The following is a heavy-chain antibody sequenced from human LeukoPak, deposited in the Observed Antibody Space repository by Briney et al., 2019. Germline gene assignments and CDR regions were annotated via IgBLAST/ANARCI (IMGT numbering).Heavy chain of an antibody. Sequence: PGGSLRLSCATSGFNFDNAWMNWVRQAPGKGLEWVSSISSSSSYVYYADSVKGRFTISRDNAKNSLYLQMNSLRAEDTAVYYCARDPTIDILTGYPNYYYYYGMDVWGQGTAVTVSS. CDR2: ISSSSSYV. CDR3: ARDPTIDILTGYPNYYYYYGMDV. CDR1: GFNFDNAW. D-gene: IGHD3-9*01. V-gene: IGHV3-21*01. J-gene: IGHJ6*02.